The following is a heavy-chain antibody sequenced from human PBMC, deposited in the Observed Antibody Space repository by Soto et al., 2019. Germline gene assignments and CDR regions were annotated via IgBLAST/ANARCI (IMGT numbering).Heavy chain of an antibody. D-gene: IGHD3-3*01. CDR2: IVVGSGNT. CDR1: GFTFTSSA. Sequence: ASVKVSCKASGFTFTSSAVQWVRQARGQRLEWIGWIVVGSGNTNYAQKFQERVTITRDMSTSTAYMELSSLRSEDTAVYYCYLYYDFWSGQSLWGQGTLVTVSS. J-gene: IGHJ4*02. V-gene: IGHV1-58*01. CDR3: YLYYDFWSGQSL.